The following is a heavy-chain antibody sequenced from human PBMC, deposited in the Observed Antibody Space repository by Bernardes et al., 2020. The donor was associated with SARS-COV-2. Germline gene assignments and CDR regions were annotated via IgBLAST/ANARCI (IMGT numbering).Heavy chain of an antibody. CDR1: GYTFTSYY. V-gene: IGHV1-46*01. Sequence: SVKVSFKASGYTFTSYYMHWVRQAPVQGLEWMGIINPSGGSTSYAQKFQCRVTMTRDTSTSTVYMELSSLRYEDTAVYYCARDPTTVTTYDYYYGMDVWGQGTTVTVTS. D-gene: IGHD4-17*01. CDR2: INPSGGST. J-gene: IGHJ6*02. CDR3: ARDPTTVTTYDYYYGMDV.